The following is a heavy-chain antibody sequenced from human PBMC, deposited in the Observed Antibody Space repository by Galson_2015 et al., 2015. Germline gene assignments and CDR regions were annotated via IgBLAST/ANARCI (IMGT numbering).Heavy chain of an antibody. CDR1: GFTFRNYE. CDR2: ITTSGSFT. V-gene: IGHV3-48*03. Sequence: SLRLSCAASGFTFRNYEMNWVRQAPGRGLEWVSYITTSGSFTSYAESVKGRFTISRDNAKRSLFLLMNSLRAEDTAVYYCARDSVGATAYYYYYMDVWGKGTTVTVSS. J-gene: IGHJ6*03. D-gene: IGHD1-26*01. CDR3: ARDSVGATAYYYYYMDV.